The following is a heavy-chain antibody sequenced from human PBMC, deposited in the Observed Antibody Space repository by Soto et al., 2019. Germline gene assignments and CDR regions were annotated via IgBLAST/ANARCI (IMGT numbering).Heavy chain of an antibody. CDR2: IYFDGITT. D-gene: IGHD1-26*01. CDR3: ARGGAMGVDY. J-gene: IGHJ4*02. V-gene: IGHV3-74*01. CDR1: GFTFNTHW. Sequence: GGSLRLSCTASGFTFNTHWMHWVRQAPGKGLVWVSRIYFDGITTNYADSVKGRLTVSRDNAKNTVYLHVNTLRGEDTAVYYCARGGAMGVDYWGQGTLVTVSS.